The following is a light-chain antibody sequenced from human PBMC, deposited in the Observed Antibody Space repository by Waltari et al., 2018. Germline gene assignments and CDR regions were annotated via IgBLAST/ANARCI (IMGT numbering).Light chain of an antibody. CDR1: QRLTKNY. CDR3: QQYGSSIMYT. V-gene: IGKV3-20*01. CDR2: GAS. J-gene: IGKJ2*01. Sequence: ASQRLTKNYLAWYQQKPGQAPRLLIYGASSRAAGIPDRFSGSGSGTDFTLTISRLEPEDFAVYYCQQYGSSIMYTFGQGTKLEIK.